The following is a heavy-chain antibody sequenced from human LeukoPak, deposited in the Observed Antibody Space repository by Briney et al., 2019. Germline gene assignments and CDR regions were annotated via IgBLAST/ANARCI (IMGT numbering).Heavy chain of an antibody. CDR3: PRWGFPGGLDY. V-gene: IGHV3-7*03. Sequence: GGSLRLSCAASGFTVSIHWMGWVRQAPGKGLEWVANIKPVGTEKYSVDSVKGRFTISRDNAKNSLYLQMNSLRAADTAVYYCPRWGFPGGLDYWGQGALAAVSS. CDR1: GFTVSIHW. J-gene: IGHJ4*02. D-gene: IGHD3-10*01. CDR2: IKPVGTEK.